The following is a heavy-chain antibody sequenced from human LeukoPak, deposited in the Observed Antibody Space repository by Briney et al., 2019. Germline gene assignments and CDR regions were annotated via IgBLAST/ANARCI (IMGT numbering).Heavy chain of an antibody. Sequence: PGGSLRLSCAASGFAFSSYDMSWVRQGPGEGLAWVSTISGSGGNTYYADSVKGRFTISRDNSKNTLYLQMNSLRAEDTAVYYCARDLDRGYCSGGSCYSFGYWGQGTLVTVSS. J-gene: IGHJ4*02. CDR2: ISGSGGNT. CDR1: GFAFSSYD. CDR3: ARDLDRGYCSGGSCYSFGY. V-gene: IGHV3-23*01. D-gene: IGHD2-15*01.